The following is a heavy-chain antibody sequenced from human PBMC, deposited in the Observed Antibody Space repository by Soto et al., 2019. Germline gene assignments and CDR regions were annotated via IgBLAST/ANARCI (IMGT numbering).Heavy chain of an antibody. J-gene: IGHJ6*02. CDR1: GGSFIGYY. CDR3: ARGYSYGVYYYYGMDV. Sequence: EILSLTCAVYGGSFIGYYWSWIRQPPGKGLEWIGEINHSGSTNYNPSLKRRVTISVDTSKNQFSLKLSSVTAADTAVYYCARGYSYGVYYYYGMDVWGQGTTVTGS. CDR2: INHSGST. V-gene: IGHV4-34*01. D-gene: IGHD5-18*01.